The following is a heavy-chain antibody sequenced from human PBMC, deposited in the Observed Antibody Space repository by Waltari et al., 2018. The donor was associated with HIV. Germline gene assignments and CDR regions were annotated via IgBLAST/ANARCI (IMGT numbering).Heavy chain of an antibody. Sequence: QLQLQESGPGLVKPSETLSLTCTVSGGSISSSSYYWGWIRQPPGRGLEWIGSIYYSGSTYYNPSLKSRVTISVDTSKNQFSLKLSSVTAADTAVYYCARGLQAEVTPYAYYYYGMDVWGQGTTVTVSS. D-gene: IGHD2-21*02. CDR1: GGSISSSSYY. CDR3: ARGLQAEVTPYAYYYYGMDV. J-gene: IGHJ6*02. CDR2: IYYSGST. V-gene: IGHV4-39*07.